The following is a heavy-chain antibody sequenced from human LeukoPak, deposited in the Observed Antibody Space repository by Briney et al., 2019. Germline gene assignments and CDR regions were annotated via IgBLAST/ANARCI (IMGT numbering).Heavy chain of an antibody. V-gene: IGHV3-33*01. D-gene: IGHD6-13*01. Sequence: GGSLRLSCAASGFTFSSYGMHWVRQAPGKGLEWVAVIWYDGSNKYYADSVKGRFTISGDNSKNTLYLQMNSLRAEDTAVYYCARVVAAAGIDYWGQGTLVTVSS. CDR2: IWYDGSNK. CDR3: ARVVAAAGIDY. J-gene: IGHJ4*02. CDR1: GFTFSSYG.